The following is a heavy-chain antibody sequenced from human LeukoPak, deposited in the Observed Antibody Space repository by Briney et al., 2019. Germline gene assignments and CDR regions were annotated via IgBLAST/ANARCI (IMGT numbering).Heavy chain of an antibody. D-gene: IGHD6-6*01. V-gene: IGHV3-69-1*01. Sequence: GGSLRLSCAASGFTFSNYNLDWVRQAPGKGPEWVSFISVSGAMYYAESVKGRFTISRDNAKNSLYLQMSSLRAGDTAVYYCAREFSSFLPHYFDYWGQGILVTVSS. CDR3: AREFSSFLPHYFDY. CDR2: ISVSGAM. J-gene: IGHJ4*02. CDR1: GFTFSNYN.